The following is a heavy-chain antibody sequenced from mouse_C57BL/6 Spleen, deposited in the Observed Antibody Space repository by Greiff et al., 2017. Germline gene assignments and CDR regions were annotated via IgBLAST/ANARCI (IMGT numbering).Heavy chain of an antibody. Sequence: QVQLQQPGAELVMPGASVKLSCKASGYTFTSYWMHWVKQRPGQGLEWIGEIDPSDSYTNYNQKFKGKSTLTVDKSSSTAYMQLSRLTSEDSAVYYCARETGTNFDVWGTGTTVTVSS. CDR1: GYTFTSYW. CDR2: IDPSDSYT. CDR3: ARETGTNFDV. J-gene: IGHJ1*03. V-gene: IGHV1-69*01. D-gene: IGHD4-1*01.